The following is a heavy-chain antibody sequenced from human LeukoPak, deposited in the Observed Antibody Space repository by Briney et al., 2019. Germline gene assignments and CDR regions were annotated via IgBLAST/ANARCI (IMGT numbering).Heavy chain of an antibody. CDR1: GYRFTSYW. Sequence: GESLKISCKGSGYRFTSYWIGWVRQMPGKGLEWMGIIYPSDSDTRYSLSFQGQVTISADKSISTAYLHWSSLKASDTAMFYCVRWRTGYYFDYWGQGTLVTVSS. V-gene: IGHV5-51*01. CDR2: IYPSDSDT. J-gene: IGHJ4*02. CDR3: VRWRTGYYFDY. D-gene: IGHD3/OR15-3a*01.